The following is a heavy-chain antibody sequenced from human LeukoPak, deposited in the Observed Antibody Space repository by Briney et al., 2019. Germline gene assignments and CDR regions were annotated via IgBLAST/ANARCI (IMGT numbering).Heavy chain of an antibody. V-gene: IGHV4-39*01. J-gene: IGHJ3*02. CDR1: GGSISSSSYY. D-gene: IGHD6-19*01. CDR3: ARRVGYSPLIAVAGIPDAFDI. CDR2: IYYSGST. Sequence: SETLSLTCTVSGGSISSSSYYWGWIRQPPGKGLEWIGSIYYSGSTYYNPSLKSRVTISVDTSKNQFSLKLSSVTAADTAVYYCARRVGYSPLIAVAGIPDAFDIWGQGTMVTVSS.